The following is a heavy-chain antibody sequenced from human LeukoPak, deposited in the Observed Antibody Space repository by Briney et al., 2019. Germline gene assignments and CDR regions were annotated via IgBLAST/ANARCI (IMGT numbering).Heavy chain of an antibody. Sequence: ASVKVSCKTSGYNFNRYTITWVRQAPGQALEWMGWVSTSNGATNYAEKYQDRVTMTTETVTKTAYMELRRLQSGDTAMYFCARVSDTSMVTPGFDSWGQGTLVTVSS. J-gene: IGHJ4*02. CDR3: ARVSDTSMVTPGFDS. V-gene: IGHV1-18*01. CDR2: VSTSNGAT. CDR1: GYNFNRYT. D-gene: IGHD5-18*01.